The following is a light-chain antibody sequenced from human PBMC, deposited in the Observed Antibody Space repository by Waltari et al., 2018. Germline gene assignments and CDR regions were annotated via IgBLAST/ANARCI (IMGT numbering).Light chain of an antibody. J-gene: IGKJ1*01. CDR3: QQYYNTPRT. Sequence: DIVMTQSPESLAVPLGGRATVPCRSSQSVLFSSNNKNYLAWYQQKPGQPPKLLIYWASTRNSGVPDRFSGSGSGTDFTLTSSSLQAEDVAVYYCQQYYNTPRTFGQGTKVEIK. CDR2: WAS. CDR1: QSVLFSSNNKNY. V-gene: IGKV4-1*01.